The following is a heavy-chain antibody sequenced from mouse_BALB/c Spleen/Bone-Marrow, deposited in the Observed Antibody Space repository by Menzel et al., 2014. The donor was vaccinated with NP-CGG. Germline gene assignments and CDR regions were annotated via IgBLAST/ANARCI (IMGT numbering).Heavy chain of an antibody. J-gene: IGHJ3*01. CDR3: ARGSMITTDWFAY. D-gene: IGHD2-4*01. CDR2: ISTYSGNT. CDR1: GYTFTDYA. Sequence: VMLVESGPELVRPGVSVKISCKGSGYTFTDYAMHWVKQSHAKSLEWIGVISTYSGNTNYNQKFKGKATMTVDKSSSTGYMELARLTSEDSAIDYCARGSMITTDWFAYWGQGTLVTVSA. V-gene: IGHV1-67*01.